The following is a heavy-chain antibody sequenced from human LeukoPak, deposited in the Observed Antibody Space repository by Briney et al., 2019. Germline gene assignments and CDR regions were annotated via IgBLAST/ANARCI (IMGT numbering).Heavy chain of an antibody. CDR3: ARASRVGPDRKEGY. CDR2: ISAYNGIT. J-gene: IGHJ4*02. V-gene: IGHV1-18*01. D-gene: IGHD1-14*01. CDR1: GGTFSSYA. Sequence: GASVKVSCKASGGTFSSYAISWVRQAPGQGLEWMGWISAYNGITDYAQNLQGRVTMTTDTSTSTAYMELRSLRSDDTAVYFCARASRVGPDRKEGYWGQGTLVTVSS.